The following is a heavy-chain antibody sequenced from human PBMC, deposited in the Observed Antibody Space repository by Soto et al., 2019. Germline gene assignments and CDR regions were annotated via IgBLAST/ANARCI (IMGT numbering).Heavy chain of an antibody. CDR3: ARYIVVVTATYAFDI. D-gene: IGHD2-21*02. Sequence: QVQLVESGGGVVQPGRSLRLSCAASGFTFSSYAMHWVRQAPGKGLEWVAVISYDGSDKYYADSVKGRFTISRDNSKNTLYLQMNSLRAEDTAVYYCARYIVVVTATYAFDIWGQGTMVTASS. CDR2: ISYDGSDK. J-gene: IGHJ3*02. V-gene: IGHV3-30-3*01. CDR1: GFTFSSYA.